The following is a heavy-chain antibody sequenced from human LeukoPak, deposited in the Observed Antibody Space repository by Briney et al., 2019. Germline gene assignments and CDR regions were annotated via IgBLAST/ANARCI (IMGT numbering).Heavy chain of an antibody. J-gene: IGHJ4*02. CDR1: GFTFSSYS. CDR3: TRGDCSSTSCYTFDY. Sequence: PGGSLRLSCAASGFTFSSYSMNWVRQAPGKGLEWVGFIRSKAYGGTTEYAASVKGRFTISRDDSKSIAYLQMNSLKTEDTAVYYCTRGDCSSTSCYTFDYWGQGTLVTVSS. D-gene: IGHD2-2*02. V-gene: IGHV3-49*04. CDR2: IRSKAYGGTT.